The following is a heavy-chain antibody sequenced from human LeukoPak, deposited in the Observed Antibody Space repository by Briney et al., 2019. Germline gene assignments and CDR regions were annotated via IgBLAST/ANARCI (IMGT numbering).Heavy chain of an antibody. V-gene: IGHV3-23*01. CDR2: IGGSGIYT. Sequence: PGGSLRLSCVATEFTFATYAMTWVRLTPGKKLEWVSSIGGSGIYTNYADSVRGRFTISRDNSKNTLYLQMNSLRAEDTAVYYCGRDPNGDYVGAFEFWGQGTLVSVSS. CDR1: EFTFATYA. D-gene: IGHD4-17*01. CDR3: GRDPNGDYVGAFEF. J-gene: IGHJ3*01.